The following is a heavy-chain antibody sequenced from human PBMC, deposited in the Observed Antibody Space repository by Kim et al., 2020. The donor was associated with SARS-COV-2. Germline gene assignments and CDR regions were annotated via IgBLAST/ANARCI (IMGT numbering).Heavy chain of an antibody. V-gene: IGHV3-11*01. CDR3: ARAQIHDYGGTWGYDYYYGVDV. Sequence: GGSLRLSCAASGFTFSDYYMSWIRQAPGKGLEWVSYISSSGSTIYYADSVKGRFTISRDNAKNSLYLQMNSLRAEDTAVYYCARAQIHDYGGTWGYDYYYGVDVWGQGTTVTVSS. D-gene: IGHD4-17*01. CDR1: GFTFSDYY. CDR2: ISSSGSTI. J-gene: IGHJ6*02.